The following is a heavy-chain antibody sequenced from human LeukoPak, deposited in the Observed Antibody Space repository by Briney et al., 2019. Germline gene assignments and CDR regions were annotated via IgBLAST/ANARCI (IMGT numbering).Heavy chain of an antibody. CDR1: GYSISSGYY. D-gene: IGHD3-9*01. J-gene: IGHJ4*02. CDR2: IYYSGST. CDR3: ARGRRYFDPSDY. V-gene: IGHV4-61*01. Sequence: SETLSLTCTVSGYSISSGYYWGWIRQPPGKGLEWIGYIYYSGSTNYNPSLKSRVTISVDTSKNQFSLKLSSVTAADTAVYYCARGRRYFDPSDYWGQGTLVTVSS.